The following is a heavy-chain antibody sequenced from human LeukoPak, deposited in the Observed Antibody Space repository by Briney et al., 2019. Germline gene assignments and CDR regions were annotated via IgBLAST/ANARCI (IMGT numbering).Heavy chain of an antibody. CDR2: INPNSGGT. V-gene: IGHV1-2*02. J-gene: IGHJ6*02. CDR3: ARDRQVLLWFGELLGNYYYYYGMDV. D-gene: IGHD3-10*01. CDR1: GYTFTGYY. Sequence: ASVKVSCKASGYTFTGYYMHWVRQAPGQGLEWLGWINPNSGGTNYAQKFQGRVTMTRDTSISTAYMELSRLRSDDTAVYYCARDRQVLLWFGELLGNYYYYYGMDVWGQGTTVTVSS.